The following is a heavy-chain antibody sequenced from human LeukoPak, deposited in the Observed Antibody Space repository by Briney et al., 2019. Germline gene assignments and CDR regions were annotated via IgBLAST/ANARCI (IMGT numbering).Heavy chain of an antibody. D-gene: IGHD1-26*01. V-gene: IGHV4-34*01. CDR3: ARAGGSYYGSGYFQH. CDR2: ISHSGST. Sequence: SETLSLTCAVYGGSFSGYYWSWIRQPPGKGLEWIGEISHSGSTNYNPSLKSRVTISVDTSKNQFSLKLSSVTAADTAVYYCARAGGSYYGSGYFQHWGQGTLVTVSS. CDR1: GGSFSGYY. J-gene: IGHJ1*01.